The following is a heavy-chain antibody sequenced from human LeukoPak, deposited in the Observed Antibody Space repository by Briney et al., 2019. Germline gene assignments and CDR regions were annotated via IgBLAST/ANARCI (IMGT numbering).Heavy chain of an antibody. V-gene: IGHV1-2*02. Sequence: ASVKVSCKASGYTFTGYYMHWVRQAPGQGLEWMGWINPNSGGTNYAQKFQGRVTMTRDTSISTAYMELSRLRSDDTAVYYCAREDDILTSYLDYWGQGTLVTVSS. D-gene: IGHD3-9*01. CDR1: GYTFTGYY. J-gene: IGHJ4*02. CDR3: AREDDILTSYLDY. CDR2: INPNSGGT.